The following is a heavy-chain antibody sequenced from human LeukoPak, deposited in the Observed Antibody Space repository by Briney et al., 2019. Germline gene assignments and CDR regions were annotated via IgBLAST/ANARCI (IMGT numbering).Heavy chain of an antibody. Sequence: SGGSLRLSCAASGFTFSSHSMNWVRQAPGKGLEWVSYISSSSSTIYYADSVKGRFTISRDNAKNSLYLQMNSLRAEDTAVYYCARDSLVGATPFDYWGQGTLVTVFS. J-gene: IGHJ4*02. CDR3: ARDSLVGATPFDY. CDR1: GFTFSSHS. D-gene: IGHD1-26*01. V-gene: IGHV3-48*01. CDR2: ISSSSSTI.